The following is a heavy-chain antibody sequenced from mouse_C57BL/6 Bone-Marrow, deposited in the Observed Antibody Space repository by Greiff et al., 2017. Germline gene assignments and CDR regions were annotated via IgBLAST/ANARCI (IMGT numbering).Heavy chain of an antibody. D-gene: IGHD2-4*01. CDR1: GVDFSRYW. J-gene: IGHJ1*03. V-gene: IGHV4-1*01. CDR3: ARPIYYDYTWYFDV. Sequence: CEASGVDFSRYWMSWVRRAPGKGLEWIGEINPDSSTINYAPSLKDKFIISRDNAKNTLYLQMSKVRSEDTALYYCARPIYYDYTWYFDVWGTGTTVTVAS. CDR2: INPDSSTI.